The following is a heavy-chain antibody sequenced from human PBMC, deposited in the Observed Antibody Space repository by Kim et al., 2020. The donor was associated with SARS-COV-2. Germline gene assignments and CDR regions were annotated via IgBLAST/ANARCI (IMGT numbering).Heavy chain of an antibody. D-gene: IGHD3-22*01. Sequence: SVEGKFTKSRENSKNTLYLQLNSLRAEDTAVYYCATRGGYYYDDGAFDIWGQGTMVTVSS. V-gene: IGHV3-66*01. J-gene: IGHJ3*02. CDR3: ATRGGYYYDDGAFDI.